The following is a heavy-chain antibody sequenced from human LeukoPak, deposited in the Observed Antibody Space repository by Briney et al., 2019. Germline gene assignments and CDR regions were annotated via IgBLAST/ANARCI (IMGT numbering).Heavy chain of an antibody. CDR1: GGSISSYY. V-gene: IGHV4-59*12. CDR3: AREGLNMVRGVIPKEAWGWFDP. Sequence: SETLSLTCTVSGGSISSYYWSWIRQPPGEGLEWIGYIYYSGSTNYNPSLKSRVTISGDTSKNQFSLKLSSVTAADTAVYYCAREGLNMVRGVIPKEAWGWFDPWGQGTLVTVSS. CDR2: IYYSGST. J-gene: IGHJ5*02. D-gene: IGHD3-10*01.